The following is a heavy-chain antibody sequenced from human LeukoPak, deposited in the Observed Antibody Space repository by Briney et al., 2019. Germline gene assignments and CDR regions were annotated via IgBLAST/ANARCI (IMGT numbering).Heavy chain of an antibody. Sequence: SVKVSCKASGGTFSSYAISWVRQAPGQGLEWMGGIIPMFGTANYAQKFQGRVTITADKSTNTAYMELSSLRSEDTAVYYCAKGIVGATYFDYWGQGTLVTVSS. CDR1: GGTFSSYA. CDR2: IIPMFGTA. CDR3: AKGIVGATYFDY. J-gene: IGHJ4*02. V-gene: IGHV1-69*06. D-gene: IGHD1-26*01.